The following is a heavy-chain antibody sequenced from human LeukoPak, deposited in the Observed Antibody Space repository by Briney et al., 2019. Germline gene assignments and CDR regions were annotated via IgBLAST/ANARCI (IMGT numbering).Heavy chain of an antibody. CDR2: ISGSGGST. CDR3: AGAAGLGNYLIDY. D-gene: IGHD3-16*01. CDR1: GFTFSSYA. Sequence: PSGGSLRLSCAASGFTFSSYAMSWVRQAPGRGLEWVSAISGSGGSTYYADSVKGRFTISRDNSKNTLYLQMSGLTVEDTAVYYCAGAAGLGNYLIDYWGQGTLVTVSS. V-gene: IGHV3-23*01. J-gene: IGHJ4*02.